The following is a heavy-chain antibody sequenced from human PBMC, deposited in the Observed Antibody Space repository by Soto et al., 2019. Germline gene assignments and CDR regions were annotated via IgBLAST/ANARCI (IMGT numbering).Heavy chain of an antibody. D-gene: IGHD3-3*01. CDR1: GFSLTTSGVG. Sequence: QITLKESGPTVVKPTETLTLTCTFSGFSLTTSGVGVGWVRQSPGKAPEWLALIYWDDDKRYSTSLKSRLTITKDTSKNLVVLTMANVDPADAATYYYAHRLLSTVFGLVTTTAIYFDFWGQGTPVVVSS. CDR2: IYWDDDK. CDR3: AHRLLSTVFGLVTTTAIYFDF. V-gene: IGHV2-5*02. J-gene: IGHJ4*02.